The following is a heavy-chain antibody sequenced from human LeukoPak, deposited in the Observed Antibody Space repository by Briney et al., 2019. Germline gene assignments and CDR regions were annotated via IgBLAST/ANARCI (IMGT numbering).Heavy chain of an antibody. V-gene: IGHV3-21*01. CDR3: ARWFCSGGSCYHDY. Sequence: GGSLRLSCAASGFTFSGYSMNWVRQAPGQGLEWVSSISDSSAYMYYVDSVKGRFTISRDNAKNSLYQQMSSLRADDTAVYYCARWFCSGGSCYHDYWGQGTPVTVSS. J-gene: IGHJ4*02. CDR2: ISDSSAYM. D-gene: IGHD2-15*01. CDR1: GFTFSGYS.